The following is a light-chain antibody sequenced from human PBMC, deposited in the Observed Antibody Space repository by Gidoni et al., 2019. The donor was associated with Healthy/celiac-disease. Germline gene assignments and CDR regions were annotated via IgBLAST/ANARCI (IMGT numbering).Light chain of an antibody. CDR3: NSRDSSGNQWV. CDR2: GKN. V-gene: IGLV3-19*01. CDR1: SLSSYY. J-gene: IGLJ3*02. Sequence: SSELTQDPAVSVALGQTVRITCQGDSLSSYYASWYPQKPGQAPLLVIYGKNTRPAGTPDRFSGSSSGNTDSLTITGAQAEDEADDYCNSRDSSGNQWVFGGGTKLTVL.